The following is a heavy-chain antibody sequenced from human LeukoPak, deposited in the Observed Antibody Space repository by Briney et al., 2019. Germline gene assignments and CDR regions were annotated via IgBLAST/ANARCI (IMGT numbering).Heavy chain of an antibody. CDR2: ITIVGGYT. D-gene: IGHD3-9*01. CDR1: GFTFSTYN. V-gene: IGHV3-21*06. CDR3: TRGDYDIWTGSYKWTPDY. J-gene: IGHJ4*02. Sequence: PGGSLRVSCAASGFTFSTYNINWVRQAPGKGLEWVSSITIVGGYTYYAHSVKGRFTTSRDNAKNSLSLQLSSLRAEDTAVYYCTRGDYDIWTGSYKWTPDYWGQGILVTVSS.